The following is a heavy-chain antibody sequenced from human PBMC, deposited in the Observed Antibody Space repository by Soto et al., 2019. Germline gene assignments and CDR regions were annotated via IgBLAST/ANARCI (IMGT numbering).Heavy chain of an antibody. D-gene: IGHD3-3*01. J-gene: IGHJ5*02. V-gene: IGHV3-7*01. CDR3: ARDLDLRDFWSGHFGGVWFDP. CDR2: IKQDGSEK. Sequence: GGSLRLSCAASGFTFSSYWMSWVRQAPGKGLEWVANIKQDGSEKYYVDSVKGRFTISRDNAKNSLYLQMNSLRAEDTAVYYCARDLDLRDFWSGHFGGVWFDPWGQGTLFTVSS. CDR1: GFTFSSYW.